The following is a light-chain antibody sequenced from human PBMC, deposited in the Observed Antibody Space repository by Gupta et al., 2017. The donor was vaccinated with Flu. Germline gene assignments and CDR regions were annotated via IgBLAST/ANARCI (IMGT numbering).Light chain of an antibody. J-gene: IGLJ2*01. CDR3: RSFKSRSTRWV. Sequence: QSALTQPASVSGSPGQSITISCTGTSSDVGGYNYVSWYQQHPGKAPTLMMLDVSNRPSGVSKRFSGSKSGNTASLDIYGLQAKDEAEYYCRSFKSRSTRWVFGGGTKLTVL. CDR1: SSDVGGYNY. CDR2: DVS. V-gene: IGLV2-14*01.